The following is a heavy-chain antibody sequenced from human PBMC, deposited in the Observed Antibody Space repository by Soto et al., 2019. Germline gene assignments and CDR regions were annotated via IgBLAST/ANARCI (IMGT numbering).Heavy chain of an antibody. CDR2: IYYSGST. Sequence: QVQLQESGPGLVKTSETQSLTCTVAGGTISRYYWSWIRQPPGKGLEWIGYIYYSGSTNYNPSLKSRVTISVDTSKNQFSLKLSSVTAADTAVYYCARRWGRTFDYWGQGTLVTVSS. J-gene: IGHJ4*02. CDR3: ARRWGRTFDY. D-gene: IGHD1-26*01. V-gene: IGHV4-59*08. CDR1: GGTISRYY.